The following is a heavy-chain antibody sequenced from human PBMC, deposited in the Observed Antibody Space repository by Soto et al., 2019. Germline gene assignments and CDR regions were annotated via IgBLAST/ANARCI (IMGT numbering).Heavy chain of an antibody. CDR3: ARSIMITFGGVIGLLDAFDI. CDR1: GYTFTSYG. J-gene: IGHJ3*02. V-gene: IGHV1-18*01. CDR2: ISAYNGNT. D-gene: IGHD3-16*02. Sequence: QVQLVQSGAEVKKPGASVKVSCKASGYTFTSYGISWVRQAPGQGLEWMGWISAYNGNTNYAQKLQGRVTMTTDTSTRTAYMELRSLRSDYTAVYYCARSIMITFGGVIGLLDAFDIWGQGTMVTVSS.